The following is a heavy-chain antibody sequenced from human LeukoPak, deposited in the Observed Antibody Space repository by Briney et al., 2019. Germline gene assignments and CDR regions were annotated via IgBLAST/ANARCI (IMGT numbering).Heavy chain of an antibody. CDR2: ISSSRSII. J-gene: IGHJ4*02. Sequence: GGSLRPSCAASGSTFSRYSMNWVRQAPGKGLEWVSYISSSRSIIEYADSVKGRFTISSDSAKNSLYLQMNSLTAEDTAVYYCAAAGFGSGWYYFDSWGQGTLVTVSS. D-gene: IGHD6-19*01. CDR3: AAAGFGSGWYYFDS. CDR1: GSTFSRYS. V-gene: IGHV3-48*01.